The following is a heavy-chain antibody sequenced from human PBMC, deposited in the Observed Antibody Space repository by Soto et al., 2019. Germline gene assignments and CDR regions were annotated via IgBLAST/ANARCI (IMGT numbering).Heavy chain of an antibody. Sequence: ASVKVSCKASGYTFTSYGISWVRQAPGQGLEWMGWISAYNGNTNYAQKLQSRVTMTTDTSTSTAYMELRSLRSDDTAVYYCARDCTPMRGYSYGRGDNWFDPWGQGTLVTVSS. D-gene: IGHD5-18*01. CDR3: ARDCTPMRGYSYGRGDNWFDP. J-gene: IGHJ5*02. CDR2: ISAYNGNT. CDR1: GYTFTSYG. V-gene: IGHV1-18*01.